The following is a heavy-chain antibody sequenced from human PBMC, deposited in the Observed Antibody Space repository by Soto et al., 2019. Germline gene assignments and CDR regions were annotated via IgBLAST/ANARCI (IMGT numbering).Heavy chain of an antibody. CDR1: GFPFSNYY. J-gene: IGHJ3*01. V-gene: IGHV3-11*01. CDR2: ISSSFVSM. Sequence: GGSLRLSCAVSGFPFSNYYMSWILQAPGKGLEWLADISSSFVSMHYADSVKDRFSISRDDSTSTVYMELHSLTSEDTALYYCAKDRGVQEWLYLFDLWGQGTMVTVSS. CDR3: AKDRGVQEWLYLFDL. D-gene: IGHD6-19*01.